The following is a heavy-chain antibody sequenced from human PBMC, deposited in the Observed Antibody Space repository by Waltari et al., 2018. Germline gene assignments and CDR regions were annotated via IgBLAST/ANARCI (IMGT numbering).Heavy chain of an antibody. D-gene: IGHD2-15*01. CDR2: VHRSGRT. CDR1: GDSMSSTDG. J-gene: IGHJ4*02. V-gene: IGHV4-4*02. Sequence: QLQLQESGPGLVKPSGTLSLSCAVSGDSMSSTDGWSWVGKYPQKGLEWMGQVHRSGRTNYNPAFASRVTVSVDTSKNLFSLKVTSVTAADTAVYYCARDRGRGIYLDTWGPGTLVTVSP. CDR3: ARDRGRGIYLDT.